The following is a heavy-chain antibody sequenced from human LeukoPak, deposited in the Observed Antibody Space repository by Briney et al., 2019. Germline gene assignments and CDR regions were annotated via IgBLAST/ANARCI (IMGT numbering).Heavy chain of an antibody. CDR3: ARVRQYNWNYSNRIHTSWFDP. CDR1: GGSISSSIYY. CDR2: VNHSGST. V-gene: IGHV4-39*07. Sequence: SETLSLTCTVSGGSISSSIYYWSWIRQPPGKGLEWIGEVNHSGSTNYNPSLKSRVTISVDTSKNQFSLKLSSVTAADTAVYYCARVRQYNWNYSNRIHTSWFDPWGQGTLVTVSS. J-gene: IGHJ5*02. D-gene: IGHD1-7*01.